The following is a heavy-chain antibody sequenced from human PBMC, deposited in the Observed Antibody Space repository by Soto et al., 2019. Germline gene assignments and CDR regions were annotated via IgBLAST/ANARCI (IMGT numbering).Heavy chain of an antibody. CDR1: GGSFSGYY. Sequence: QVQLQQWGAGLLKPSETLAITCAVYGGSFSGYYWSWIRQTPGKGLEWSGEINHSGSTNYNPSLKSRVTISVDTSNNQFSLKLSSVTAADTAVYYCDRGWFYYGMDVWGQGTTVTVSS. J-gene: IGHJ6*02. D-gene: IGHD3-9*01. V-gene: IGHV4-34*01. CDR3: DRGWFYYGMDV. CDR2: INHSGST.